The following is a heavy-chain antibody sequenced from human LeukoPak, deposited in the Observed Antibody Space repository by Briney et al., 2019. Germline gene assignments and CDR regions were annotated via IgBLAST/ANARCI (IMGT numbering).Heavy chain of an antibody. Sequence: GSVKVSCKASGYTFTSYGISWVRQAPGQGLEWMGWISAYNGNTNYAQKLQGRVTTTTDTSTSTAYMELRSLRSDDTAVYYCARVPFDWLSNDYYGMDVWGQGTTVTVSS. V-gene: IGHV1-18*01. CDR3: ARVPFDWLSNDYYGMDV. J-gene: IGHJ6*02. CDR2: ISAYNGNT. D-gene: IGHD3-9*01. CDR1: GYTFTSYG.